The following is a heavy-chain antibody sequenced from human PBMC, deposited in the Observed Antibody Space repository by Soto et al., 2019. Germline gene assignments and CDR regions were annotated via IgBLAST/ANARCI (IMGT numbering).Heavy chain of an antibody. Sequence: SETLSLTCAVYGGSFSGYYWSWIRQPPGKGLEWIGEINHSGSTNYNPSLKSRVTISVDTSKNQFSLKLSSVTAADTAVYYCARGSFGGMTTVTTHRAFDIWGQGTMVTVSS. J-gene: IGHJ3*02. CDR3: ARGSFGGMTTVTTHRAFDI. D-gene: IGHD4-17*01. CDR1: GGSFSGYY. CDR2: INHSGST. V-gene: IGHV4-34*01.